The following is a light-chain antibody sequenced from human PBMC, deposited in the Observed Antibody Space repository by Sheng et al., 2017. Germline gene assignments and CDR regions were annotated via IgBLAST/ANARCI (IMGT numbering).Light chain of an antibody. CDR1: QGISNY. CDR2: ATS. V-gene: IGKV1-27*01. J-gene: IGKJ4*01. Sequence: IQMTQSPSSLSASIGDRVTITCRASQGISNYLAWYQQEPGKVPKLLIYATSALQSGVPSRFSGSGSGTDFTLTISSLQAEDVAVYYCQQYYGTATFGGGTKVEI. CDR3: QQYYGTAT.